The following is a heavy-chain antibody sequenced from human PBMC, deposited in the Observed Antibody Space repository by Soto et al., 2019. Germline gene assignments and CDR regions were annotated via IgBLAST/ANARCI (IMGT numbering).Heavy chain of an antibody. Sequence: SETLSLTCTVSGGSISSYYWSWIRQPPGKGLEWIGYIYYSGSTNYNPSLKSRVTISVDTSKNQFSLKLSSVTAADTAVCYCARGYGYSYGYDYFDYWGQGTLVTVSS. CDR3: ARGYGYSYGYDYFDY. D-gene: IGHD5-18*01. CDR1: GGSISSYY. CDR2: IYYSGST. J-gene: IGHJ4*02. V-gene: IGHV4-59*01.